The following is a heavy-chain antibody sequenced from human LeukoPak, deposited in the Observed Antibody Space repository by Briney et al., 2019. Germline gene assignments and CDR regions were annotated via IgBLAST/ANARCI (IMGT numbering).Heavy chain of an antibody. J-gene: IGHJ5*02. CDR1: RYTFTSYY. D-gene: IGHD2-21*02. CDR3: ARRLWAYCGGDCYAQFFDP. V-gene: IGHV1-46*04. Sequence: ASVKVSCKASRYTFTSYYMHWVRQAPGQGLEWMGIINPSGGSTSYAQKLQGRVSMTRDTSTSTVYMELSSLRPEDTAVYYCARRLWAYCGGDCYAQFFDPWGQGTLVTVSS. CDR2: INPSGGST.